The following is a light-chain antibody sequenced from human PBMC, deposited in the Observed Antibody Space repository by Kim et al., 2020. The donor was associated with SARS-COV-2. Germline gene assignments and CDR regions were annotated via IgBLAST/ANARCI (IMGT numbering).Light chain of an antibody. J-gene: IGLJ2*01. CDR2: EDD. V-gene: IGLV6-57*03. CDR1: SGSIDDNY. CDR3: QSYNRDNVL. Sequence: GKTVTISCTRSSGSIDDNYVQWYQQRPGGVPTTVIYEDDQRPSGVSDRFSGSIDNSSNSASLTISVLRTEDEADYYCQSYNRDNVLFGGGTKVTVL.